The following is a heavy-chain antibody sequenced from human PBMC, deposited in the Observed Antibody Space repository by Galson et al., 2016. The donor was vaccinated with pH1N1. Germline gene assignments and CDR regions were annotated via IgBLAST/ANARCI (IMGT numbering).Heavy chain of an antibody. D-gene: IGHD1-26*01. Sequence: SVKVSCKVSGYPFSSHDINWVRQAPGQGLEWMGWMRPSTGQTGSAQKFQGRVTITGDTPISTAYMELSSLRFDDTAVYYCARGTPLWGYSGWYWGQGTLVPVSS. CDR1: GYPFSSHD. CDR2: MRPSTGQT. J-gene: IGHJ4*02. V-gene: IGHV1-8*03. CDR3: ARGTPLWGYSGWY.